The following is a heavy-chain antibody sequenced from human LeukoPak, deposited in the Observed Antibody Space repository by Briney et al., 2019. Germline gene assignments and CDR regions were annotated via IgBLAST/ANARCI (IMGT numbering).Heavy chain of an antibody. D-gene: IGHD3-10*01. J-gene: IGHJ5*02. CDR2: IYYSGST. Sequence: PSQTLSLTCTVSGGSISSSSYYWGWIRQPPGKGLEWIGSIYYSGSTYYNPSLKSRVTISVDTSKKQFSLKLSSVTAADTGVYYCASGASGASWFDPWGQGTLVTVSS. V-gene: IGHV4-39*01. CDR3: ASGASGASWFDP. CDR1: GGSISSSSYY.